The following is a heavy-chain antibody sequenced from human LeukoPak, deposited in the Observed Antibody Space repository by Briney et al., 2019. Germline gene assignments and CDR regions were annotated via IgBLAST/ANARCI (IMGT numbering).Heavy chain of an antibody. V-gene: IGHV4-4*07. D-gene: IGHD3-22*01. CDR1: GGSISSYY. CDR2: IYTSGST. CDR3: ARDRETYYYDSSGHTVGDYFDY. Sequence: SETLSLTCTVSGGSISSYYWSWIRQPAGKGLEWIGRIYTSGSTNYNPSLRSRVTMSVDTSKNQFSLKLSSVTAADTAVYYCARDRETYYYDSSGHTVGDYFDYWGQGTLVTVS. J-gene: IGHJ4*02.